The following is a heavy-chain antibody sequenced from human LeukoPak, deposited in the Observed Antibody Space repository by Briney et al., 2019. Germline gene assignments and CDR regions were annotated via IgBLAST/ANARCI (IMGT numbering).Heavy chain of an antibody. J-gene: IGHJ6*04. CDR1: AGPISNYY. D-gene: IGHD2-2*01. V-gene: IGHV4-4*07. CDR3: AREYCSSSSCFHYSYYYFMDV. Sequence: PSETLSLTCTVSAGPISNYYWSWIRKPAGKGLEWIGRIYTSGSTNYNPSLESRVTMSVDTSKNQFSLKLTSVTAADTAVYYCAREYCSSSSCFHYSYYYFMDVWGKGTKVTVSS. CDR2: IYTSGST.